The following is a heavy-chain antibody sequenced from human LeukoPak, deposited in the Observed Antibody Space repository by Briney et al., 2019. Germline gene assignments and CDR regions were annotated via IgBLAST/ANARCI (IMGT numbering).Heavy chain of an antibody. Sequence: GGSLRLSCAASGFSFSSYTMNWVRQAPGKGLEWVSAISGSGGSTYYADSVKGRFTISRDNSKNTLYLQMNSLRAEDTAVYYCASSPYYDFWSGSKTFDYWGQGTLVTVSS. V-gene: IGHV3-23*01. CDR3: ASSPYYDFWSGSKTFDY. D-gene: IGHD3-3*01. CDR1: GFSFSSYT. CDR2: ISGSGGST. J-gene: IGHJ4*02.